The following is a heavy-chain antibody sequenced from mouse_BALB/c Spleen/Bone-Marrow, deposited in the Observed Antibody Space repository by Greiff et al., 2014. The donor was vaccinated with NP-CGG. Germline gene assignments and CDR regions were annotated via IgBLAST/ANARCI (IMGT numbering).Heavy chain of an antibody. Sequence: DLVKPGASVKLSCKASGYTFTSYWINWIKQRPGQGLEWIGRIAPGSGSTYYNEMFKGKATLTVDTSSSTAYIQLSSLSSEDSAVYFCARFPFYCGSSFYYFDYWGQGTTLTVSS. CDR3: ARFPFYCGSSFYYFDY. CDR1: GYTFTSYW. CDR2: IAPGSGST. V-gene: IGHV1S41*01. J-gene: IGHJ2*01. D-gene: IGHD1-1*01.